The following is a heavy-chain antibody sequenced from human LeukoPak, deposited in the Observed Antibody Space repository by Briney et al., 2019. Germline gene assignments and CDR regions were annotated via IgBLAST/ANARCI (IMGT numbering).Heavy chain of an antibody. CDR1: GGSISSGGYY. Sequence: PSETLSLTCTVSGGSISSGGYYWSWIRQPPGKGLEWIGYIYYSGSTYYNPSLKSRVTISVDTSKNQFSLKLSSVTAADTAVYYCARVVDSSGWYRRDYYYYYGMDVWGQGTTVTVSS. CDR2: IYYSGST. D-gene: IGHD6-19*01. CDR3: ARVVDSSGWYRRDYYYYYGMDV. V-gene: IGHV4-30-4*01. J-gene: IGHJ6*02.